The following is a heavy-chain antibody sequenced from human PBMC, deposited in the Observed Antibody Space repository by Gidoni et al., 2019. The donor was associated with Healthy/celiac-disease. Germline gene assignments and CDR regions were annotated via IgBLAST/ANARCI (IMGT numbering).Heavy chain of an antibody. D-gene: IGHD3-3*01. CDR3: ARLTIFGVDY. J-gene: IGHJ4*02. Sequence: VRQGPGKGLVWVSHINSDGSTTSYADSVKCRFTISRDNAKNTLYLQMNSLRAEDTAVYYCARLTIFGVDYWGQGTLVTVSS. CDR2: INSDGSTT. V-gene: IGHV3-74*01.